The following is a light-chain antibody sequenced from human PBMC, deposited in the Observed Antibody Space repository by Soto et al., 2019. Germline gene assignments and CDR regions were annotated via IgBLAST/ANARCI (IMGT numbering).Light chain of an antibody. CDR2: DAS. CDR1: QSVSSY. Sequence: EIVLTQSPATLSLSPGERATLSCRASQSVSSYLAWYQQKPGQAPRLLIYDASNRATGTPARFSGSGSGTDFTLTISSLEPEDFAVYYCQQRSNWPPLTFGQGTKVDIK. J-gene: IGKJ1*01. V-gene: IGKV3-11*01. CDR3: QQRSNWPPLT.